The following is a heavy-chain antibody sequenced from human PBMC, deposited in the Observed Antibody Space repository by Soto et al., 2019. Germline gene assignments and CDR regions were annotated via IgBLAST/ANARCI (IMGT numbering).Heavy chain of an antibody. J-gene: IGHJ6*02. CDR1: GFTFSSYD. CDR2: IGTAGDT. V-gene: IGHV3-13*01. Sequence: GGSLRLSCAASGFTFSSYDMHWVRQATGKGLEWVSAIGTAGDTYYPGSVKGRFTISRENAKNSLYLQMNSLRAEDTAVYYCARGLSDPYYYYGMDVWGQGTTVTVSS. CDR3: ARGLSDPYYYYGMDV.